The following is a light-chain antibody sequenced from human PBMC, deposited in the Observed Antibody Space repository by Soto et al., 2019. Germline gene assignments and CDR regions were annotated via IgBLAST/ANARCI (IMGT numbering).Light chain of an antibody. Sequence: QSALTQPPSASGSPGQSVTISCTGTISDVGAYNYASWYQRHPGKAPKLLIYEVSKRPSGVPDRFSGSKSANTASLTVSGLQADDEADYYCSSYTSSSTLWVFGGGTKLTVL. CDR1: ISDVGAYNY. CDR3: SSYTSSSTLWV. V-gene: IGLV2-8*01. CDR2: EVS. J-gene: IGLJ3*02.